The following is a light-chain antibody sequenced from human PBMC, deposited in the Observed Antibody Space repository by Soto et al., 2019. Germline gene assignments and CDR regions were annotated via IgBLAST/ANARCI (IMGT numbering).Light chain of an antibody. J-gene: IGKJ1*01. V-gene: IGKV3-15*01. CDR1: QSLXSN. Sequence: IVMTQSPASLSVSQGESATLSCLASQSLXSNFAWYQQKPGQAPRVLIXGQSTRATGIPARFNGSGSGKEFTLTISSLQSEEFAVYYCQQYNFWPTWTFGQGTKVDIK. CDR2: GQS. CDR3: QQYNFWPTWT.